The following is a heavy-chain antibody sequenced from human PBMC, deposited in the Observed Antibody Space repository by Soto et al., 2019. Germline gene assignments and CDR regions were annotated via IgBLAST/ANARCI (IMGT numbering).Heavy chain of an antibody. J-gene: IGHJ6*02. CDR2: IIPIFGTA. Sequence: QVQLVQSGAEVKKPGSSVKVSCKASGGTFSSYAISWVRQAPGQGLEWMGGIIPIFGTANYAQKFQGRVTTTADESRRTAYMELSSLRSEDTAVYYCAVVPAAKFVNYYGMDVWGQGTTVTVSS. CDR3: AVVPAAKFVNYYGMDV. V-gene: IGHV1-69*01. CDR1: GGTFSSYA. D-gene: IGHD2-2*01.